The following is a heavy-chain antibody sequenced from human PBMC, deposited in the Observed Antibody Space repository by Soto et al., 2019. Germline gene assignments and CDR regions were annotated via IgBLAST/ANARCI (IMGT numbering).Heavy chain of an antibody. CDR1: GGSISSGGYY. CDR2: IYYSGST. V-gene: IGHV4-39*01. J-gene: IGHJ5*02. D-gene: IGHD6-13*01. CDR3: ARQAAAPGIDLWFDP. Sequence: SETLSLTCTVSGGSISSGGYYWSWIRQHPGKGLEWIGYIYYSGSTYYNPSLKSRVTVSVDTSKNQFSLKLDSVTAADTAVYYCARQAAAPGIDLWFDPWGQGTLVTVS.